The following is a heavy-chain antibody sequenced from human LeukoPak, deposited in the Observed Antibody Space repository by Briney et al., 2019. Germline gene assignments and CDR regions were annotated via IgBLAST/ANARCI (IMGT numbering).Heavy chain of an antibody. Sequence: GGSLRLSCAASGFTFSSYAMSWVRQAPGKGLEWVSAISGSGGSTYYADSVKGRFTISRDNSKNTLYLQMNSLSAEDTAVYYCAKARILYDSSGYYPEPFDYWGQGTLVTVSS. J-gene: IGHJ4*02. CDR2: ISGSGGST. V-gene: IGHV3-23*01. CDR3: AKARILYDSSGYYPEPFDY. CDR1: GFTFSSYA. D-gene: IGHD3-22*01.